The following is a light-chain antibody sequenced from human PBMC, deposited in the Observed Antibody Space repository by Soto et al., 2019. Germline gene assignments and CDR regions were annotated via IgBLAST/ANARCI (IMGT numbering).Light chain of an antibody. Sequence: QSALTQPPSVSGSPGQSVTISCTGTSSDVGGYNYVSWYQQHPGKAPKLMIYDVSKRPSGVPDRFSGSKSGNTASLTISGLQAEDEADYYCCSYAGNYTVVFGGGTKLTVL. CDR2: DVS. CDR3: CSYAGNYTVV. J-gene: IGLJ2*01. V-gene: IGLV2-11*01. CDR1: SSDVGGYNY.